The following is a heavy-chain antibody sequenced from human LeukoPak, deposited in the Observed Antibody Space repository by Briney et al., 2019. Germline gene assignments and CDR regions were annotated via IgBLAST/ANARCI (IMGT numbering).Heavy chain of an antibody. CDR2: ISWNSGSI. V-gene: IGHV3-9*01. J-gene: IGHJ4*02. CDR3: AKERYYDSSGYYYAAAHFDY. D-gene: IGHD3-22*01. CDR1: GFTFDDYA. Sequence: PGGSLRLSCAASGFTFDDYAMHWVRQAPGKGLEWVSGISWNSGSIGYADSVKGRFTISRDNAKNSLYLQMNSLRAEDTAVYYCAKERYYDSSGYYYAAAHFDYWGQGTLVTVSS.